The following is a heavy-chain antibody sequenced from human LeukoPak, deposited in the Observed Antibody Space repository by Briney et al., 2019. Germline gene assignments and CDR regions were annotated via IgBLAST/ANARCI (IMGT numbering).Heavy chain of an antibody. D-gene: IGHD2-2*01. J-gene: IGHJ4*02. Sequence: SSETLSLTCTVSGDSISTGGYYWYWIRQHPGKGLEWIGYVYYSGSTYYNPSFGSRLTISVDTSKNQFSLNLSSLTAADTAVYYCARGHGFCSNTSCYEFDYWGQGTLVTVSS. CDR2: VYYSGST. V-gene: IGHV4-31*03. CDR3: ARGHGFCSNTSCYEFDY. CDR1: GDSISTGGYY.